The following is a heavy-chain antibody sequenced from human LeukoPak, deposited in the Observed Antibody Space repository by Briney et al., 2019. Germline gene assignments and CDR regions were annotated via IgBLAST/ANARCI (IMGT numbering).Heavy chain of an antibody. CDR2: ISYDGSNK. Sequence: GGSLRLSCAASGFTFSSYGMHWVRQAPGKGLEWVAVISYDGSNKYYADSVKGRFTISRDNSKNTLYLQMNSLRADDTAVYYCAKDLCSTVVTPLCWYFDLWGRGTLVTVSS. V-gene: IGHV3-30*18. J-gene: IGHJ2*01. D-gene: IGHD4-23*01. CDR1: GFTFSSYG. CDR3: AKDLCSTVVTPLCWYFDL.